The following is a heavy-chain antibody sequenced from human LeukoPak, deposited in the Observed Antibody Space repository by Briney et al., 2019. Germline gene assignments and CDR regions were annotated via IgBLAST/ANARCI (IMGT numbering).Heavy chain of an antibody. D-gene: IGHD2-2*01. CDR1: GFTFSSYG. V-gene: IGHV3-30*18. J-gene: IGHJ6*02. CDR3: AKDHGYAQYYYGMDV. Sequence: GGSLRLSCAASGFTFSSYGMHWVRQAPGKGLEWVAVISYDGSNRYYADSVKGRFTISRDNSKNTLYLQMNSLRAEDTAVYYCAKDHGYAQYYYGMDVWGQGTTVTVSS. CDR2: ISYDGSNR.